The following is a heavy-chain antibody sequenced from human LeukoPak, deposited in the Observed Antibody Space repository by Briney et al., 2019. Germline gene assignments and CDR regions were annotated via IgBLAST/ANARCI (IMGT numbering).Heavy chain of an antibody. Sequence: GGSLRLSCAASGFTVSSNYMSWVRQAPGKGLEWVSAISGSGGSTYYADSVKGRFTTSRDNSKNTLFLQMNSLSAEDTGVYYCAREKESSGYFDHWGQGTLVTVSS. CDR2: ISGSGGST. D-gene: IGHD3-22*01. V-gene: IGHV3-23*01. CDR1: GFTVSSNY. CDR3: AREKESSGYFDH. J-gene: IGHJ4*02.